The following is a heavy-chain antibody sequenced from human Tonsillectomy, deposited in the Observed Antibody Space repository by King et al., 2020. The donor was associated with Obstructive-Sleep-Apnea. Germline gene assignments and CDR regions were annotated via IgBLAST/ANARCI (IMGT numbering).Heavy chain of an antibody. J-gene: IGHJ6*02. CDR1: GGSISSRLYY. CDR3: AHTLAGNWISDPSGFYGLDV. Sequence: PLQESGPGLVKPSETLSLTCSVSGGSISSRLYYWDWIRQSPGRGLEWIGSVYYSGSTFYNPSLKSRVTILIDTSSNEFSLKMTSLTAADTAVYFCAHTLAGNWISDPSGFYGLDVWGQGTSVAVSS. CDR2: VYYSGST. D-gene: IGHD1-1*01. V-gene: IGHV4-39*07.